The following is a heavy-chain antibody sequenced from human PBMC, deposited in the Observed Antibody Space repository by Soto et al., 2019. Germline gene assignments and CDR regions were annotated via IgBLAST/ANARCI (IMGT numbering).Heavy chain of an antibody. CDR1: GFTFSSYA. CDR2: ISYDGSNK. Sequence: QVQLVESGGGVVQPGRSLKLSCAASGFTFSSYAMHWVRQSPGKGLEWVAVISYDGSNKYYAESVKGRFTISRDNSTNTLYLQMNSLRAEDTAVYYCARDNSPYSSGWHNRKVDYWGQGTLVTVSS. V-gene: IGHV3-30-3*01. D-gene: IGHD6-19*01. J-gene: IGHJ4*02. CDR3: ARDNSPYSSGWHNRKVDY.